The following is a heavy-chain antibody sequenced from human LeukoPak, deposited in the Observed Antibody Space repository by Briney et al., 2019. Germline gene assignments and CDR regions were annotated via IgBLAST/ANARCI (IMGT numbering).Heavy chain of an antibody. J-gene: IGHJ1*01. CDR1: GYTFTSYG. Sequence: ASVKVSCKASGYTFTSYGISWVRQAPGQGLEWMGWISAYNGNTNYAQKLQGRVTMTTDTSTSTAYMELRSLRSDDTAVYYCARENIAAASTSYFQHWGQGTLVTVSS. V-gene: IGHV1-18*01. CDR3: ARENIAAASTSYFQH. CDR2: ISAYNGNT. D-gene: IGHD6-13*01.